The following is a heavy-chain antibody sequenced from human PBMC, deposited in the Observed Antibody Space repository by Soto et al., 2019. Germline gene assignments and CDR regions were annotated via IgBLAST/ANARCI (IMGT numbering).Heavy chain of an antibody. CDR3: AKDLRRDGYNQFDY. V-gene: IGHV3-23*01. J-gene: IGHJ4*02. CDR1: GYAFTSYG. D-gene: IGHD5-12*01. Sequence: GASVKVSCKASGYAFTSYGISWVRQAPGKGLEWVSAISGSGGSTYYADSVKGRFTISRDNSKNTLYLQMNSLRAEDTAVYYCAKDLRRDGYNQFDYWGQGTLVTVSS. CDR2: ISGSGGST.